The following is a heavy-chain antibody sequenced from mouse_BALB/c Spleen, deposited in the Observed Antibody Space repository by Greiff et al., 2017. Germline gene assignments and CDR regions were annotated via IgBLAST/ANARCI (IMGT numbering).Heavy chain of an antibody. CDR2: IDPANGNT. D-gene: IGHD1-1*01. CDR3: AREGITTHYFDY. CDR1: GFNIKDTY. V-gene: IGHV14-3*02. Sequence: DVKLQESGAELVKPGASVKLSCTASGFNIKDTYMHWVKQRPEQGLEWIGRIDPANGNTKYDPKFQGKATITADTSSNTAYLQLSSLTSEDTAVYYCAREGITTHYFDYWGQGTTLTVSS. J-gene: IGHJ2*01.